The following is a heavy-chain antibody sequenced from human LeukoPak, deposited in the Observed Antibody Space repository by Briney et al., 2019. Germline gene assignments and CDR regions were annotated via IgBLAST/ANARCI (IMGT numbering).Heavy chain of an antibody. J-gene: IGHJ3*01. CDR3: AKDRSCTASSCNGGS. V-gene: IGHV3-23*01. Sequence: GGSLRLSCAASGFTVSSNSMSWVRQAPGKGLEWVSAISGSGGSTYYADSVKGRFTISRDNLKNTLFLQMNSLRAEDTAVYYCAKDRSCTASSCNGGSWGQGTMVTVSS. D-gene: IGHD2-2*01. CDR1: GFTVSSNS. CDR2: ISGSGGST.